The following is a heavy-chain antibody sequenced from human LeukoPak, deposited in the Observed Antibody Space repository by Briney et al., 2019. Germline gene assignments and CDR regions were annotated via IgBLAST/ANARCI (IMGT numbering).Heavy chain of an antibody. D-gene: IGHD3-22*01. J-gene: IGHJ4*02. CDR1: GFTFSSYG. V-gene: IGHV3-30*18. Sequence: PGGSLRLSCAASGFTFSSYGMHWVRQAPGKGLEWVAVISYDGVNKDHTDSVKGRFTISRDNSKNTLYLQMNSLRAEDTAVYYCAKGTYHYDSSGPFDYWGQGTLVTVSS. CDR3: AKGTYHYDSSGPFDY. CDR2: ISYDGVNK.